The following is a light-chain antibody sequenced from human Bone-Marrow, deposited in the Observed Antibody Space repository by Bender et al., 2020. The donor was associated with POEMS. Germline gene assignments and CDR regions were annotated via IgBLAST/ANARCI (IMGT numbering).Light chain of an antibody. CDR3: QSYDNSLGGWV. V-gene: IGLV2-11*01. J-gene: IGLJ3*02. CDR2: DVS. Sequence: QSALTQPASVSGSPGQSVTISCTGTISDVGGYNFVSWYQQHPGKVPKMIMSDVSKRPSGVPDRFSGSKSGNTASLTISGLQAEDEGDYYCQSYDNSLGGWVFGGGTKLTVL. CDR1: ISDVGGYNF.